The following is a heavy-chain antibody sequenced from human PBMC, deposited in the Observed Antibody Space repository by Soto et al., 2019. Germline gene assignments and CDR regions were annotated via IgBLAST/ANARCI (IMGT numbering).Heavy chain of an antibody. CDR3: AKDRAFGMELGTGGY. V-gene: IGHV3-23*01. CDR1: GFTFSSYA. CDR2: ISGSGGST. J-gene: IGHJ4*02. Sequence: EVQLLESGGGLVQPGGSLRLSCAASGFTFSSYAMSWVRQAPGKGLEWVSAISGSGGSTYYADSVKGRFTISRDNSKNTLYLQMNSLRAEDTAAYYCAKDRAFGMELGTGGYWGQGTLVTVSS. D-gene: IGHD3-3*01.